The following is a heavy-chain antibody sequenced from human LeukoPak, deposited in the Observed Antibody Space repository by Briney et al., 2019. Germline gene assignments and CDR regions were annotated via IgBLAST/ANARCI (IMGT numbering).Heavy chain of an antibody. D-gene: IGHD5-18*01. V-gene: IGHV4-34*01. CDR2: INHSGST. CDR3: ARRGYNYGYSTIDY. J-gene: IGHJ4*02. CDR1: GGSFSGYY. Sequence: SETLSLTCAVYGGSFSGYYWSWIRQPPGKGLEWIGEINHSGSTNYNPSLKSRVTISVDTSKNQFSLKLSSVTAADTAVYYCARRGYNYGYSTIDYWGQGTLVTVSS.